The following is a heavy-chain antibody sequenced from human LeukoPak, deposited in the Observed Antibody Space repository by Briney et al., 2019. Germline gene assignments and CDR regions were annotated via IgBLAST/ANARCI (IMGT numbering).Heavy chain of an antibody. V-gene: IGHV3-74*01. Sequence: GGSLRLSCAASGFTFSSYAMSWVRQAPGKGLVWVSRINTDGSSTNYADSVKGRFTISRDNSKNTLYLQMNSLRAEDTAVYYCAREVAVAGTLGYWGQGTLVTVSS. J-gene: IGHJ4*02. CDR1: GFTFSSYA. CDR3: AREVAVAGTLGY. CDR2: INTDGSST. D-gene: IGHD6-19*01.